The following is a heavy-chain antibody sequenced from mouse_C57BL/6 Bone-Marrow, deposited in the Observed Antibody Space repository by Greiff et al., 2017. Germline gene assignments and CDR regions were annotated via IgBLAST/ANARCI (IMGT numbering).Heavy chain of an antibody. V-gene: IGHV1-81*01. CDR3: AAIYYYGSSYYYAMDY. CDR1: GYTFTSYG. CDR2: IYPRSGNT. J-gene: IGHJ4*01. Sequence: VNVVESGAELARPGASVKLSCKASGYTFTSYGISWVKQRTGQGLEWIGEIYPRSGNTYYNEKFKGKATLTADKSSSTAYMELRSLTSEDSAVYFCAAIYYYGSSYYYAMDYWGQGTSVTVSA. D-gene: IGHD1-1*01.